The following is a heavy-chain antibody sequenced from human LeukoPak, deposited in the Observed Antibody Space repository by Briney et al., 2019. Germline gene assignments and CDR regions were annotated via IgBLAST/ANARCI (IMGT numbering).Heavy chain of an antibody. D-gene: IGHD2/OR15-2a*01. V-gene: IGHV3-30*02. CDR3: AKDYYSSNYYYYMDV. CDR2: IRYDGSNQ. Sequence: PGGSLRLSCAASGFTFSSYGMHWVRQAPGKGLEWVALIRYDGSNQDCADSVKGRFTISRDNSKNTVDLQMNSLRADDTAVYYCAKDYYSSNYYYYMDVWGKGTTVTVSS. CDR1: GFTFSSYG. J-gene: IGHJ6*03.